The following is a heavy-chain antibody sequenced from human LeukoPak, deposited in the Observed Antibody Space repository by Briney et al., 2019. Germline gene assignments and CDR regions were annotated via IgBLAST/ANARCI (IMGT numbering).Heavy chain of an antibody. J-gene: IGHJ4*02. CDR1: GGSISGYY. CDR3: ARGPSSYYFDY. V-gene: IGHV4-59*01. Sequence: SETLSLTCTVSGGSISGYYCSWIRQPPGRGLEWIGYIYYSGSTNYNPPLESRVTISVDTSKNQFSLKLSSVTAADTAVYYCARGPSSYYFDYWGQGTLVTVSS. CDR2: IYYSGST.